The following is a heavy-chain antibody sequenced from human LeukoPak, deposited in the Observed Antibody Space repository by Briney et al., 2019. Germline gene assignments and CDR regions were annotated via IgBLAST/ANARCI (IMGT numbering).Heavy chain of an antibody. V-gene: IGHV3-23*01. D-gene: IGHD1-26*01. J-gene: IGHJ4*02. CDR3: VSVGATRHFDY. CDR1: GFTFSFYA. CDR2: ITSSGNTT. Sequence: GGSLRLSCAASGFTFSFYAMSWVRQAPGKGLEWVAGITSSGNTTYYADPVKGRFTISRDNAKNTLYLQMNSLRAEDTAVYYCVSVGATRHFDYWGQGTLVTVSS.